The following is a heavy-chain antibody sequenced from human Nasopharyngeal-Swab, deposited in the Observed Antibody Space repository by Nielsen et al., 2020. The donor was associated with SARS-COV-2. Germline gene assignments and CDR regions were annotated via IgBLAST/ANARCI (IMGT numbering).Heavy chain of an antibody. CDR2: INHSGST. J-gene: IGHJ4*02. V-gene: IGHV4-34*01. Sequence: WIRQSPGKGLEWIGEINHSGSTNYNQSLKSRVTISVDTSKNQFSLKLSSVTAADTAVYYCARIYCSGGSCYSGIDYWGQGTLVTVSS. D-gene: IGHD2-15*01. CDR3: ARIYCSGGSCYSGIDY.